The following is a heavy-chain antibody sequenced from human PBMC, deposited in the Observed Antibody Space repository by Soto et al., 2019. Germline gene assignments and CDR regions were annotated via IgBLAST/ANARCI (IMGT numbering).Heavy chain of an antibody. Sequence: QMQLVQSGPEVKKPGTSVKVSCKASGFTFTSSAVQRVRQARGQRLEWIGWIVVGSGNTNYAQKFQERVTITRDMSTSTAYMELSSLRSEDTAVYYCAADRALRYPHHLFMDVWGQGTTVTVSS. CDR1: GFTFTSSA. D-gene: IGHD3-9*01. V-gene: IGHV1-58*01. CDR2: IVVGSGNT. J-gene: IGHJ6*02. CDR3: AADRALRYPHHLFMDV.